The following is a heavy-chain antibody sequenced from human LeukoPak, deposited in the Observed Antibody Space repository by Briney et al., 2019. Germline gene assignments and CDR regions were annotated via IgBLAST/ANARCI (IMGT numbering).Heavy chain of an antibody. V-gene: IGHV1-18*01. CDR1: GYTFTSYG. Sequence: AASVRVSCTASGYTFTSYGISWVRQAPGQGLEWMGWISAYNGNTNYAQKLQGRVTMTTDTSTSTAYMELRSLRSDDTAVYYCARSRIAVALDAFDIWGQGTMVTVSS. CDR3: ARSRIAVALDAFDI. J-gene: IGHJ3*02. CDR2: ISAYNGNT. D-gene: IGHD6-19*01.